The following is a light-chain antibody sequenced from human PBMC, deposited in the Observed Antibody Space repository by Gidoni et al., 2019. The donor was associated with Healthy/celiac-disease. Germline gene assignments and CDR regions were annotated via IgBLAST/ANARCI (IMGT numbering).Light chain of an antibody. Sequence: QSALTQPASVSGSPGQSITISCTGTSSDIGSYNYVSWYQQHPGKAPKLMIYDVNNRPSGISNRFSGSKSGNTASLTISGLQAEDEADYYCSSYTSSSTLKVFGGGTKLPVL. CDR2: DVN. CDR1: SSDIGSYNY. CDR3: SSYTSSSTLKV. J-gene: IGLJ3*02. V-gene: IGLV2-14*01.